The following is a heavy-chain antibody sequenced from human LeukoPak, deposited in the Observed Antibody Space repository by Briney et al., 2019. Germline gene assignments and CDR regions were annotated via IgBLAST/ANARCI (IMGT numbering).Heavy chain of an antibody. CDR3: ASDIGD. V-gene: IGHV4-39*01. CDR1: GGSISNNNYY. CDR2: IYYSGSP. Sequence: SETLSLTCTVSGGSISNNNYYWAWIRQPPGKGLECIGSIYYSGSPYYNPSLKSRVTISVDTSKNQFSLRLSSVTAADTAVYYCASDIGDWGQGTLVTVSS. J-gene: IGHJ4*02. D-gene: IGHD3-10*01.